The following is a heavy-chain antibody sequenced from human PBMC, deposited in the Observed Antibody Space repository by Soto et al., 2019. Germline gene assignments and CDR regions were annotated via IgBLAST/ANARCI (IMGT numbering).Heavy chain of an antibody. CDR1: GFTFSSYS. Sequence: EVQLVESGGGLVQPGGSRRLSCAASGFTFSSYSMKWVRQAPGQVLEWVSYISSSSSTIYYADSVKGRLNISRDNAKNSRYLKMNSLRAEDTAVYYCAREERLLNWFDPWGQGTLVTVSS. CDR2: ISSSSSTI. D-gene: IGHD6-25*01. V-gene: IGHV3-48*01. J-gene: IGHJ5*02. CDR3: AREERLLNWFDP.